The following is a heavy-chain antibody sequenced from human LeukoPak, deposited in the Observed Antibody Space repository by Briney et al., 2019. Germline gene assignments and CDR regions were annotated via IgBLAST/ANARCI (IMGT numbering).Heavy chain of an antibody. CDR3: ARDIYYDSSGYYGSVY. J-gene: IGHJ4*02. Sequence: GGSLRLSCAASGFTFSSYSMNWVRQAPGKGLEWVSSISSSSSYIYYADSVKGRFTISRDNAKNSLYLQLNSLRAEDTAVYYCARDIYYDSSGYYGSVYWGQGTMVTVSS. CDR2: ISSSSSYI. D-gene: IGHD3-22*01. CDR1: GFTFSSYS. V-gene: IGHV3-21*01.